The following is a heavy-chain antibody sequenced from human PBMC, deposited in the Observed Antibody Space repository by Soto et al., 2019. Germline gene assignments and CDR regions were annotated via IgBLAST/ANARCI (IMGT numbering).Heavy chain of an antibody. Sequence: PWETLSLTCAVSGGCITSVAYYWTWIRQHPGEGLEWFAYIHYSGRTYYNPSLKSRVTISVDTSNNQFSLKLSSVTAADTAVYYCARYYFDSSGYSNWFDPWGQGTLVTVSS. CDR2: IHYSGRT. V-gene: IGHV4-31*11. CDR3: ARYYFDSSGYSNWFDP. CDR1: GGCITSVAYY. J-gene: IGHJ5*02. D-gene: IGHD3-22*01.